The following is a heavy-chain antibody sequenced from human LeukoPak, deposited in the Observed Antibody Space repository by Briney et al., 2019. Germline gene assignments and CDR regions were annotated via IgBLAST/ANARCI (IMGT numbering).Heavy chain of an antibody. CDR3: AKDRFGFGELSSFDY. J-gene: IGHJ4*02. CDR1: GFTFSSFS. V-gene: IGHV3-23*01. Sequence: PGGSLRLACAASGFTFSSFSMSWVRLAPGKGLEWVSAIGGSVGTTYYADSVKGRFTISRDNSKNTLYLQMNSLRAEDTAVYYCAKDRFGFGELSSFDYWGQGTLVTVSS. D-gene: IGHD3-10*01. CDR2: IGGSVGTT.